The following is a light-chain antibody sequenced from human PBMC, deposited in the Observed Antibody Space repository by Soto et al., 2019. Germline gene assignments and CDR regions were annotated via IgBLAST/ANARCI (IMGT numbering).Light chain of an antibody. V-gene: IGKV3-20*01. CDR3: QQYGSSPT. J-gene: IGKJ4*01. CDR1: QSVSSY. Sequence: EIVLTQSPVTLSLSPGERATLSFRASQSVSSYLAWYQQKPGQAPRLLIYATSSRATGIPDRFTGGGAGTGFTLTISRLEPEDSAVYYCQQYGSSPTFGGGTKVDIK. CDR2: ATS.